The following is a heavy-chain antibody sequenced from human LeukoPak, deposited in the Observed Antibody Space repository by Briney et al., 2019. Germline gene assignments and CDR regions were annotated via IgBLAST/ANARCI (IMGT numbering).Heavy chain of an antibody. Sequence: SETLSLTCTVSGGSISSSNYYWGWVRQPPGKGLEWIGIISNTGSTYNNPSLKSRVTISVDTSKNQFSLKLSSVTAADTAVYYCARAPYSSSWSDYFDYWGQGTLVTVSS. CDR2: ISNTGST. J-gene: IGHJ4*02. V-gene: IGHV4-39*07. CDR3: ARAPYSSSWSDYFDY. D-gene: IGHD6-13*01. CDR1: GGSISSSNYY.